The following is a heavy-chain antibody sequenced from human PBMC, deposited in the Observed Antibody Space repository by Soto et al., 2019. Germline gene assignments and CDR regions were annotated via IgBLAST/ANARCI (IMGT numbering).Heavy chain of an antibody. CDR3: AKPAGYCRGGSCYSFAFDI. Sequence: QVQLVESGGGVVQPDRSLRLSCAASGFTFSSYGMHWVRQAPGKGLEWVAVISYDGSNKYYADSVKGRFTISRDNSKNTLYLQMNSLRAEDTAVYYCAKPAGYCRGGSCYSFAFDIWGQGTMVTVSS. D-gene: IGHD2-15*01. J-gene: IGHJ3*02. CDR1: GFTFSSYG. CDR2: ISYDGSNK. V-gene: IGHV3-30*18.